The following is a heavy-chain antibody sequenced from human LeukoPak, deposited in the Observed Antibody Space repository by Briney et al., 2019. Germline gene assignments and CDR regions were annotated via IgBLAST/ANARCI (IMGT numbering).Heavy chain of an antibody. CDR1: GFTFSSYW. J-gene: IGHJ4*02. Sequence: GGSLRLSCAASGFTFSSYWMSWVRQAPGKGLEWVANINQDGSAQNYVDSVKGRFTISRDNAKNSLYLLMNSLRAEDTAVYYCARQVRHPDYWGQGTLVTVSS. V-gene: IGHV3-7*01. CDR2: INQDGSAQ. CDR3: ARQVRHPDY.